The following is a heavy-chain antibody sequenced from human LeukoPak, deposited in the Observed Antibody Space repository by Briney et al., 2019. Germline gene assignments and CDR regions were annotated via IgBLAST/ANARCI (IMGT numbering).Heavy chain of an antibody. CDR3: ARGLSPYCYYYMDV. CDR1: GYTFTSYG. CDR2: ISAYNGNT. J-gene: IGHJ6*03. Sequence: GASVKVSCKASGYTFTSYGISWVRQAPGQGLEWMGWISAYNGNTNYAQKLQGRVTMTTDTSTSTAYMELSSLRSEDTAVYYCARGLSPYCYYYMDVWGKGTTVTISS. V-gene: IGHV1-18*01.